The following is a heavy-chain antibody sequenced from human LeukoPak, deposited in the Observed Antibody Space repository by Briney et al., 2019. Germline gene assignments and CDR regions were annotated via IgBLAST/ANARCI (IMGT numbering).Heavy chain of an antibody. CDR1: GFTFSSYA. D-gene: IGHD6-13*01. CDR3: ARDDVAAAAFDY. Sequence: GGSLRLSCAASGFTFSSYAMHWVRQAPGKGLEWVAVISYDGSNKYYADSVKGRFTISRDNSKNTLYLQMNSLRAEDTAVYYCARDDVAAAAFDYWGQGTLVTVSS. V-gene: IGHV3-30-3*01. J-gene: IGHJ4*02. CDR2: ISYDGSNK.